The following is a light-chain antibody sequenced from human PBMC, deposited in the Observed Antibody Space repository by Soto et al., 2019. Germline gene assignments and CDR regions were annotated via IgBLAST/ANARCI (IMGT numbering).Light chain of an antibody. CDR3: QQYYSTPYT. J-gene: IGKJ2*01. CDR2: WAS. Sequence: DIVMTQSPDSLAVSLCERATINCKSSQSVLYSSNNKNYLAWYQQKPGQPPKLLIYWASTRESGVPDRFSGSGSGTDFTLTISSLQAEDVAVYYCQQYYSTPYTFGQGTQVDIK. V-gene: IGKV4-1*01. CDR1: QSVLYSSNNKNY.